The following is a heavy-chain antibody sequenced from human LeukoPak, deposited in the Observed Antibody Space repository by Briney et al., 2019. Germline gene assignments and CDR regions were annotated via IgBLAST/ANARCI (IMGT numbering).Heavy chain of an antibody. Sequence: ASVKVSCRASGYIFTTSYIHWVRQAPGQGLGWMGWINPNNGGTNLAQRFQGRVTMTRDTSISTAYVEVSRLTSDDTAVYYCARGDYGDFNYWGQGTLVTVSS. CDR3: ARGDYGDFNY. D-gene: IGHD4-17*01. CDR1: GYIFTTSY. V-gene: IGHV1-2*02. J-gene: IGHJ4*02. CDR2: INPNNGGT.